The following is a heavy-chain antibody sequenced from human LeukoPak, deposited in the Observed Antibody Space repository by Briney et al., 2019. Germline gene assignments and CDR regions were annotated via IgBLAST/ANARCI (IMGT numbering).Heavy chain of an antibody. Sequence: SETLSLTCTVSGGSISSSSYYWGWIRQPPGKGLEWIGSIYYSGSTYYNPSLKSRVTISVDTSKNQFSLKLSSVTAADTAVYYCARGSAGYYYDSSGYYYLDYFDYWGQGTLVTVSS. J-gene: IGHJ4*02. CDR2: IYYSGST. V-gene: IGHV4-39*07. CDR3: ARGSAGYYYDSSGYYYLDYFDY. CDR1: GGSISSSSYY. D-gene: IGHD3-22*01.